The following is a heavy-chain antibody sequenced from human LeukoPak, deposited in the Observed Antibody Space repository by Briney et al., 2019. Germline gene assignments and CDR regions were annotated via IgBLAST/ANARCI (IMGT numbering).Heavy chain of an antibody. Sequence: SETLSHTCTVSGGTISRYYWSWIRQPPGKGLEWIAYIDYSGSTNYNPSLKSRLTISLDASKNQFSLKLSSVTAADTAVYYCARDRRRHLLHAFDIWGQGTMVTVSS. CDR3: ARDRRRHLLHAFDI. J-gene: IGHJ3*02. D-gene: IGHD1-14*01. V-gene: IGHV4-59*01. CDR2: IDYSGST. CDR1: GGTISRYY.